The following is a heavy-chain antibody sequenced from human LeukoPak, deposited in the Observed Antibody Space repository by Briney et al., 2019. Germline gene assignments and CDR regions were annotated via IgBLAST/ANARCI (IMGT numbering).Heavy chain of an antibody. CDR1: GFTFSSYA. V-gene: IGHV3-30*04. Sequence: SGRSLRLSCAASGFTFSSYAMHWVRQAPGKGLEWVAVVSFAGSNKYYADSVKGRFTISRDNSKNTLYLRMNNLRAEDTAVYYCARDLEVDCSTTSCYDYYFYYGMDVWGQGTTVTVSS. CDR3: ARDLEVDCSTTSCYDYYFYYGMDV. D-gene: IGHD2-2*01. J-gene: IGHJ6*02. CDR2: VSFAGSNK.